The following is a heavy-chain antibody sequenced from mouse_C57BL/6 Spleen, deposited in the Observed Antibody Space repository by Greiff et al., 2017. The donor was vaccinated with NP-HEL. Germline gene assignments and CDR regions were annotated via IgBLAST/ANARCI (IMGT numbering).Heavy chain of an antibody. CDR3: TRLYDGYYFDD. CDR1: GYTFTDYE. J-gene: IGHJ2*01. D-gene: IGHD2-3*01. Sequence: QVQLQQSGAELVRPGASVTLSCKASGYTFTDYEMHWVKQTPVHGLEWIGAIDPETGGTAYNQKFKGKAILTADKSSSTAYMELRSLTSEDSAVYDSTRLYDGYYFDDWGQGTTLTVSS. CDR2: IDPETGGT. V-gene: IGHV1-15*01.